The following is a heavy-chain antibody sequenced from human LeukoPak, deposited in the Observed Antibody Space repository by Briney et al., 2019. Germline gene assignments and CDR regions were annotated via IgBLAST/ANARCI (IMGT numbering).Heavy chain of an antibody. CDR3: ASDLRDIVVVPAATRYYYYMDV. V-gene: IGHV4-4*07. D-gene: IGHD2-2*01. Sequence: SQTLSLTCTVSGASISSYYWRWIPQPAGKGLEWIGRIYTSGSTNYNPSLKSRVTMSVDTSKNQFSLKLSSVSAADTAVYYCASDLRDIVVVPAATRYYYYMDVWGKGTTVTVSS. CDR1: GASISSYY. CDR2: IYTSGST. J-gene: IGHJ6*03.